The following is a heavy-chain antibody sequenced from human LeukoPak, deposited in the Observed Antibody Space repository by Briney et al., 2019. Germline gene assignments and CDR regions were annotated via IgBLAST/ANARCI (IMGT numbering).Heavy chain of an antibody. Sequence: PSETLSLTCSVSHYSISSDCFWGWIRQPPGKGLEWIGSLHHSGSTYYNPSLKSRVTISVDTSKNQFSLKVSSVTAADTAVYYCARDSSGWYVGWFDPWGQGTLVTVSS. CDR3: ARDSSGWYVGWFDP. CDR2: LHHSGST. J-gene: IGHJ5*02. D-gene: IGHD6-19*01. V-gene: IGHV4-38-2*02. CDR1: HYSISSDCF.